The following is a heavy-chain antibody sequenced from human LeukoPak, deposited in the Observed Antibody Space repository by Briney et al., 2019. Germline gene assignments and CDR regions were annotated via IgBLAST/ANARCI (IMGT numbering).Heavy chain of an antibody. CDR2: TGQDGSEN. V-gene: IGHV3-7*01. J-gene: IGHJ3*02. Sequence: GGSLRLSCAASGFTFSDYYMSWIRQAPGEGLEWVANTGQDGSENYYVDSVKGRFTISRDNAKNSVYLQMNYLRAEDTAVYYCAREGDAFDIWGQGTMVTVSS. D-gene: IGHD3-10*01. CDR1: GFTFSDYY. CDR3: AREGDAFDI.